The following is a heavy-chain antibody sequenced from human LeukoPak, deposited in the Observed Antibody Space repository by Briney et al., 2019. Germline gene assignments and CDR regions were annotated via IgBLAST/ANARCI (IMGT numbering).Heavy chain of an antibody. J-gene: IGHJ4*02. Sequence: SVKVSCKASGGTFSSYAISWVRQAPGQGLEWMGGIIPIFGTANYGQKFQGRVTITADESTSTAYMELSSLRSEDTAVYYCARGGYSGSYYAQFDYWGQGTLVTVSS. CDR1: GGTFSSYA. CDR2: IIPIFGTA. CDR3: ARGGYSGSYYAQFDY. D-gene: IGHD1-26*01. V-gene: IGHV1-69*13.